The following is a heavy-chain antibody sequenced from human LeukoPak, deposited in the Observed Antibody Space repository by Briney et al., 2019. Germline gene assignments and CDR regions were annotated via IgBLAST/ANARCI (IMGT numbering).Heavy chain of an antibody. J-gene: IGHJ5*02. CDR1: GGSFSGYY. CDR3: ARRSGWYVSGRFDP. V-gene: IGHV4-34*01. D-gene: IGHD6-19*01. CDR2: INHSGST. Sequence: SETLSLTCAVYGGSFSGYYWSWLRQPPGKGLEWIGEINHSGSTNYNPSLKSRVTISVDTSKNQFSLKLSSVTAADTAVYYCARRSGWYVSGRFDPWGQGTLVTVSS.